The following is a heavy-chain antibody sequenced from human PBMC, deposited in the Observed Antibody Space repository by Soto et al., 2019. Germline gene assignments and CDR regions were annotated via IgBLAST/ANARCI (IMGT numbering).Heavy chain of an antibody. CDR1: GGTFSSYA. J-gene: IGHJ4*02. Sequence: ASVKVSCKASGGTFSSYAISWVRQAPGQGLEWMGGIITIFGTANYAQKFQGRVTITADESTSTAYMELSSLRSEDTAVYYCTRGPFRIAAAGTYFDYWGQGTLVTVSS. CDR3: TRGPFRIAAAGTYFDY. CDR2: IITIFGTA. D-gene: IGHD6-13*01. V-gene: IGHV1-69*13.